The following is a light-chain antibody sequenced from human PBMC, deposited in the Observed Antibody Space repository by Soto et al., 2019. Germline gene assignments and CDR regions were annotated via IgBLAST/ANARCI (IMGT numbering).Light chain of an antibody. CDR1: QTVLHGSNY. CDR3: QQYYTTPVT. J-gene: IGKJ1*01. Sequence: DIVMTQSPDSLSVSLGERATINCKSSQTVLHGSNYLAWYQQKAGQPPKLLIYWASTRESGVPDRFSASGSGTDFTLTLTSLQAEDVAVYYCQQYYTTPVTFGQGTKVEI. CDR2: WAS. V-gene: IGKV4-1*01.